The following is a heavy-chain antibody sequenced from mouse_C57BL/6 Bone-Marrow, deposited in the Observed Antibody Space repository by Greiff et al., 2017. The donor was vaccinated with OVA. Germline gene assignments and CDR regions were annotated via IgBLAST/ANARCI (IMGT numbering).Heavy chain of an antibody. J-gene: IGHJ2*01. Sequence: VQLQQSGPVLARPGASVKMSCKTSGYTFTSYWMHWVKQRPGQGLEWIGAIYPGNSDTSYNQKFKGKAKLTAVTSASTAYMELSSLTNEDSAVYYCGSYGYGGVFYFDYWGQGTTLTVSS. CDR3: GSYGYGGVFYFDY. CDR1: GYTFTSYW. D-gene: IGHD2-2*01. V-gene: IGHV1-5*01. CDR2: IYPGNSDT.